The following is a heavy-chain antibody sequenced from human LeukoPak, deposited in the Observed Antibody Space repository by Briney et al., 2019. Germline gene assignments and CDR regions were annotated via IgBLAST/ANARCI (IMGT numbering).Heavy chain of an antibody. V-gene: IGHV4-61*02. CDR2: IYTSGST. CDR3: ARVGLSYYGSGSYNYFDY. CDR1: GASISSGANY. Sequence: PSQTLSLTCTVSGASISSGANYWSWIRQHPGTGLEWIGRIYTSGSTNYNPSLKSRVTMSVDTSKNQFSLKLSSVTAADTAVYYCARVGLSYYGSGSYNYFDYWGQGTLVTVSS. D-gene: IGHD3-10*01. J-gene: IGHJ4*02.